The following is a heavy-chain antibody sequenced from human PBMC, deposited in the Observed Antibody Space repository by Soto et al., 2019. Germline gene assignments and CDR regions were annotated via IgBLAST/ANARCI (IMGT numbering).Heavy chain of an antibody. V-gene: IGHV3-23*01. D-gene: IGHD3-3*01. CDR1: GFTFSSYA. CDR3: ASRFGVVIIFGY. Sequence: GGSLRLSCAASGFTFSSYAMSWVRQAPGKGLEWVSAISGSGGSTYYADSVKGRFTISRDNSKNTLYLQMNSLRAEDTAVYYCASRFGVVIIFGYWGQGTLVTVSS. J-gene: IGHJ4*02. CDR2: ISGSGGST.